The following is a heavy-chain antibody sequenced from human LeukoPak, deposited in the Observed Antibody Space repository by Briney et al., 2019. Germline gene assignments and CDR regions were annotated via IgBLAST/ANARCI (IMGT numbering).Heavy chain of an antibody. J-gene: IGHJ4*02. V-gene: IGHV3-48*01. CDR2: IHSGSRTI. CDR1: GFTFSSYS. Sequence: PGGSLRLSCAASGFTFSSYSMNWVRQAPGKGLEWVSYIHSGSRTIYYADSVKGRFTISRDNAKNSVYLQMDSLKAEDSAVYYCAREYFFFDFWGLGALVTVSP. D-gene: IGHD3-9*01. CDR3: AREYFFFDF.